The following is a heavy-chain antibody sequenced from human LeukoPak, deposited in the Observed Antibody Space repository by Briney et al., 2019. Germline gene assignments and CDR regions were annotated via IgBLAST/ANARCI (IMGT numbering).Heavy chain of an antibody. CDR1: GFTFSSYA. Sequence: GGSLRLSCAASGFTFSSYAMHWVRQAPGKGLEWVAVISYDGSNKYYADSVKGRFTISRDNSKNTLYLQMNSLRAEDTAVYYCARDRGVAATHQPHFDYWGQGTLVTVSS. J-gene: IGHJ4*02. CDR3: ARDRGVAATHQPHFDY. V-gene: IGHV3-30*04. D-gene: IGHD2-15*01. CDR2: ISYDGSNK.